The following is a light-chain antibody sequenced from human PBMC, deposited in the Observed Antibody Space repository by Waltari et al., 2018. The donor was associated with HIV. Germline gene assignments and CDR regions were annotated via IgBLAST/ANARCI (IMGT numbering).Light chain of an antibody. Sequence: QSALTQPASVSGSPGQSITISCTGTSSDVGGYNLVSWYQQPPGKAPKLMIYEVSKRPSGVSNRFSCSNSGNTASLTISGLQAEDEADYYCCAYAGSTTYVIFGGGTKLTVL. CDR1: SSDVGGYNL. CDR2: EVS. V-gene: IGLV2-23*02. CDR3: CAYAGSTTYVI. J-gene: IGLJ2*01.